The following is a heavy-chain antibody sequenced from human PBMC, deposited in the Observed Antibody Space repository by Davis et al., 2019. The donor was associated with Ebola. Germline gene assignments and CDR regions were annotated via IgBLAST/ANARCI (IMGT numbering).Heavy chain of an antibody. Sequence: GESLKISCAASGFTFSSYAMSWVRQAPGKGLVWVADINEHGSDKYYADSVKGRFTISRDNANNTLYLQMNSLRAEDTAGYYCGRSSIGSGSRLDVWGQGTTVTVSS. CDR1: GFTFSSYA. CDR2: INEHGSDK. J-gene: IGHJ6*02. CDR3: GRSSIGSGSRLDV. D-gene: IGHD3-10*01. V-gene: IGHV3-7*01.